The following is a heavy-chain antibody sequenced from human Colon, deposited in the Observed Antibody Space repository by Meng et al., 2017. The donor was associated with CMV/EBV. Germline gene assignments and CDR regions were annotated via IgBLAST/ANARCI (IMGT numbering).Heavy chain of an antibody. CDR2: IHHSGNT. J-gene: IGHJ4*02. CDR1: GGSIGSRDYY. D-gene: IGHD2-2*02. Sequence: VSGGSIGSRDYYWSWVRQPPGMGLEWIGSIHHSGNTFYSPSRKSQATISVDTSKNQFSLRLGSVTAADTAVYFCARQGAYTKDDDYWGQETLVTVSS. CDR3: ARQGAYTKDDDY. V-gene: IGHV4-39*07.